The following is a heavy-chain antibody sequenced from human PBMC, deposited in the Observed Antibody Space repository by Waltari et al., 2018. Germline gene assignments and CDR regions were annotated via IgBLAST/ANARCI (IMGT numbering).Heavy chain of an antibody. J-gene: IGHJ6*03. CDR2: IYYSGST. D-gene: IGHD2-2*01. Sequence: QLQLQESGPGLVKPSETLSLTCPVSGGSISSSSYYWGWIRQPPGKGLEWIGNIYYSGSTYYNPSLMSCVTISVDTSKNQFYLKLSSVTAADTAVYYCARIVVPAYYYYYMDVWGKGTTVTISS. CDR3: ARIVVPAYYYYYMDV. CDR1: GGSISSSSYY. V-gene: IGHV4-39*07.